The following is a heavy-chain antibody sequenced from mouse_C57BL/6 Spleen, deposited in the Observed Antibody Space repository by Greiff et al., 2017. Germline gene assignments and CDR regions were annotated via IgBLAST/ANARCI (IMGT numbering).Heavy chain of an antibody. CDR1: GYTFTSYW. V-gene: IGHV1-55*01. CDR2: IYPGSGST. CDR3: ARLADYYGSSPWFAD. J-gene: IGHJ3*01. D-gene: IGHD1-1*01. Sequence: QVQLQQPGAELVKPGASVKMSCKASGYTFTSYWITWVKQRPGQGLEWIGDIYPGSGSTNYNEKFKSKATLTVDTSSSTAYMQLSSLTSEDSAVYYCARLADYYGSSPWFADWGQGTLVTVSA.